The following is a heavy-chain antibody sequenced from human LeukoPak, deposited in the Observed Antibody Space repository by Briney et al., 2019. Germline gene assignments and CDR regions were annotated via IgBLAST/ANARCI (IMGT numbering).Heavy chain of an antibody. CDR2: INPSGGST. J-gene: IGHJ6*03. D-gene: IGHD2-15*01. V-gene: IGHV1-46*01. CDR3: ARTLVVAATHYYYYMDV. CDR1: GYTFTGYY. Sequence: ASVKVSCKASGYTFTGYYMHWVRQAPGQGLEWMGWINPSGGSTSYAQKFQGRVTMTRDMSTSTVYMELSSLRSEDTAVYYCARTLVVAATHYYYYMDVWGKGTTVTVSS.